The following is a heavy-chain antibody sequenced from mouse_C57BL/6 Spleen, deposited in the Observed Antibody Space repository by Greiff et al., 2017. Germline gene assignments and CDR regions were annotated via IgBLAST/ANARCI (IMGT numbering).Heavy chain of an antibody. Sequence: VQLQQSGAELARPGASVKLSCKASGYTFTSYGISWVKQRTGQGLEWIGEIYPRSGNTYYNEKFKGKATLTADKSSSTAYMELRSLTSEDSAVYFGAREGFESDYSHWYFDVWGTGTTVTVSS. D-gene: IGHD1-1*01. V-gene: IGHV1-81*01. J-gene: IGHJ1*03. CDR2: IYPRSGNT. CDR3: AREGFESDYSHWYFDV. CDR1: GYTFTSYG.